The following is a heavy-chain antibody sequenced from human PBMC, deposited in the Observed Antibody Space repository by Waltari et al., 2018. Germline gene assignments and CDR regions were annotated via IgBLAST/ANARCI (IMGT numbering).Heavy chain of an antibody. CDR1: GYSITSYW. CDR2: IYPSDSDT. D-gene: IGHD3-10*01. Sequence: EVQLVPSAAQVKKHGECLKIACESSGYSITSYWIGWVRQMPGKGLEWMGIIYPSDSDTRYSPSFQGQVTISADKSISTAYLQWSSLKASDTAMYYCARTLAGSGSYFPDFWGPGTQVTVSS. J-gene: IGHJ4*02. V-gene: IGHV5-51*01. CDR3: ARTLAGSGSYFPDF.